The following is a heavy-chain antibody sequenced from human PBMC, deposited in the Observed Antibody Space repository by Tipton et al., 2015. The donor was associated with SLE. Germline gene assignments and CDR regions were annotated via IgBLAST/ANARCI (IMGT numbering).Heavy chain of an antibody. D-gene: IGHD6-13*01. J-gene: IGHJ4*02. CDR1: GTSIDSHY. Sequence: GLVKPSETLSLTCTVSGTSIDSHYWAWIRQSPGKGLEWIGYLYYSGSTNYNSSLKSRVTITVDTSKAQFSLRLTSVTAADTAVYYCARPVSTLATGGGGYFDYWGQGTLVTVSS. CDR3: ARPVSTLATGGGGYFDY. CDR2: LYYSGST. V-gene: IGHV4-59*11.